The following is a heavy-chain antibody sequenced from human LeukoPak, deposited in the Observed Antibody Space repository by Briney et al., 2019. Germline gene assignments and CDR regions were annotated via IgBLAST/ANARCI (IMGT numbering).Heavy chain of an antibody. CDR3: ARGLGSSSSWYGYYYYYMDV. D-gene: IGHD6-13*01. Sequence: VASVKVSCKASGYTFTSYGISWVRQAPGQGLEWMGWINPNSGGTNYAQKFQGRVSITRNTSISTAYMELSSLRSEDTAVYYCARGLGSSSSWYGYYYYYMDVWGKGTTVTVSS. V-gene: IGHV1-8*03. CDR1: GYTFTSYG. CDR2: INPNSGGT. J-gene: IGHJ6*03.